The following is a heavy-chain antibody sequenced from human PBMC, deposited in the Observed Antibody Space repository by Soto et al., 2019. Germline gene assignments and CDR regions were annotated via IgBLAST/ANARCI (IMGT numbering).Heavy chain of an antibody. CDR3: AKDGRYCSSTSCYAGFDY. CDR2: ISGSGGST. Sequence: GGSLRLSCAAFGFTFSSLAMIRVRQAPGKGLEWVSAISGSGGSTYYADSVKGRFTISRDNSKNTLYLQMNSLRAEDTAVYYCAKDGRYCSSTSCYAGFDYWGQGTLVTVSS. D-gene: IGHD2-2*01. J-gene: IGHJ4*02. CDR1: GFTFSSLA. V-gene: IGHV3-23*01.